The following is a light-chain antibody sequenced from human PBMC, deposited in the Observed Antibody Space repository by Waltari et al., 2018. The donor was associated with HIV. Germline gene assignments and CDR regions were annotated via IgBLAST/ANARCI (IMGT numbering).Light chain of an antibody. V-gene: IGLV1-47*01. CDR3: AAWDDNLSGWV. Sequence: QSVLTQPPSASGTPGQSVTISCSGSSSNIGSNYVSWYQQLPGTAPKLIIYRNNQRPSGVPDRFSGFKSGTSASLAISGLRSEDEADYYCAAWDDNLSGWVFGGGSKLTIL. CDR1: SSNIGSNY. J-gene: IGLJ3*02. CDR2: RNN.